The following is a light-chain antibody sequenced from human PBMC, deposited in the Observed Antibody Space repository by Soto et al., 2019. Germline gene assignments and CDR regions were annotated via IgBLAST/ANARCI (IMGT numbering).Light chain of an antibody. Sequence: QSALTPPASVSGSPGQSITISCTGTSSDVGGYNYVSWYQHHPGKAPKLIIYEVSYRPSGVSNRFSGSKSGNTASLTISGLQAEDEADYYCSSYTSSSTLVFGGGTKVTVL. J-gene: IGLJ3*02. V-gene: IGLV2-14*01. CDR2: EVS. CDR1: SSDVGGYNY. CDR3: SSYTSSSTLV.